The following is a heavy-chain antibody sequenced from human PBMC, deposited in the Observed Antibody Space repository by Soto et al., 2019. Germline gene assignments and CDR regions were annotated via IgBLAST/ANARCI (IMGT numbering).Heavy chain of an antibody. CDR1: GDSISRGNS. V-gene: IGHV4-4*02. D-gene: IGHD3-10*01. CDR3: ARVISPMAPSDY. Sequence: SETLSLTCAVSGDSISRGNSWSWVRQPPGKGLEWIGEIYHSGSTNYNPSLKSRVTISVDKSKTQFSLRLSSVTAADTAVYYCARVISPMAPSDYWGQGTLVTVSS. J-gene: IGHJ4*02. CDR2: IYHSGST.